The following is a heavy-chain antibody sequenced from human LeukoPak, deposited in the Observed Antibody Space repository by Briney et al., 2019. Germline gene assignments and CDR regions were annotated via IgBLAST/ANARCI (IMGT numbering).Heavy chain of an antibody. Sequence: GGSLRLSCAASGFIFSNYEMNWVRQAPGKVLEWVSYISSSGSTIYYADSVKGRFTISRDNAKNSLYLQMNSLRVEDSAVYYCARASARPSYYYYYGMDVWGQGTTVTVSS. J-gene: IGHJ6*02. V-gene: IGHV3-48*03. D-gene: IGHD6-6*01. CDR1: GFIFSNYE. CDR3: ARASARPSYYYYYGMDV. CDR2: ISSSGSTI.